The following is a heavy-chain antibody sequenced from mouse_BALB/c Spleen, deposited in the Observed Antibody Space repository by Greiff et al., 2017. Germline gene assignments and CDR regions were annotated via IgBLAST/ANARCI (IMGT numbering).Heavy chain of an antibody. J-gene: IGHJ1*01. CDR2: ISIYYDNT. Sequence: VQLQQSGPELVRPGESVKISCNGSGYTFPDYAMHWVKPSHAKSLEWIGVISIYYDNTNYNQNVKGKATMTVDKSSSTAYMELARLTSEDSAIYYCAREDYYGSSRYFDVRGAGTTVTVSS. CDR1: GYTFPDYA. D-gene: IGHD1-1*01. V-gene: IGHV1-67*01. CDR3: AREDYYGSSRYFDV.